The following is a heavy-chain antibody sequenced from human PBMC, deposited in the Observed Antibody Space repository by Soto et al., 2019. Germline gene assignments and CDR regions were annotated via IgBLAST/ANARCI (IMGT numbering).Heavy chain of an antibody. J-gene: IGHJ4*02. CDR2: ISYSGST. Sequence: SETLSLTCTVSGGSISSSSYYWGWIRQPPGKGLEWIGSISYSGSTYYNPSLKSRVTISVDTSKNQFSLKLSSVTAADTSVYYCASYYYDSSGYYYVPGVYWGQGTLVTVSS. V-gene: IGHV4-39*01. CDR1: GGSISSSSYY. D-gene: IGHD3-22*01. CDR3: ASYYYDSSGYYYVPGVY.